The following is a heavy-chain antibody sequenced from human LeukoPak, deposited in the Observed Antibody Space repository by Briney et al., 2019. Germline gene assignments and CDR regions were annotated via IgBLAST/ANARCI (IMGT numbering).Heavy chain of an antibody. CDR3: ARDAPRTTGTTGHAFDI. Sequence: GGSLRLSCAASGFTFNSYWMTWVRQAPGKGLEWVANIKQDGSEKLYVDSVKGRFAISRDNAKNSLYLQMNSLRAEDTAVYYCARDAPRTTGTTGHAFDIWGQGTMVTVSS. CDR1: GFTFNSYW. V-gene: IGHV3-7*01. J-gene: IGHJ3*02. CDR2: IKQDGSEK. D-gene: IGHD1-7*01.